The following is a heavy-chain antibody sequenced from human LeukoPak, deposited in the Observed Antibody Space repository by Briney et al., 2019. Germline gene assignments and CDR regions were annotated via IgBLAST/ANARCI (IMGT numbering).Heavy chain of an antibody. CDR1: GYSFTSYW. CDR2: IYPGDSDT. D-gene: IGHD1-26*01. CDR3: ARLGLYSGSYYWFDP. V-gene: IGHV5-51*01. J-gene: IGHJ5*02. Sequence: GESLKISCKGSGYSFTSYWIGWVRQMPGKGLGWMGIIYPGDSDTRYSPSFQGQVTISADKSISTAYLQWSSLKASDTAMYYCARLGLYSGSYYWFDPWGQGTLVTVSS.